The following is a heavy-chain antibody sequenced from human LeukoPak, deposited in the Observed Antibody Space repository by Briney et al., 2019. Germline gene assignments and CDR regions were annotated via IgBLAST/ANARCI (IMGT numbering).Heavy chain of an antibody. CDR3: ARDLKRGYSSGRYSWGTGSSNDY. CDR2: ISGYNGNT. J-gene: IGHJ4*02. D-gene: IGHD6-19*01. V-gene: IGHV1-18*01. CDR1: GYTFTSYG. Sequence: GASVKVSCKASGYTFTSYGISWVRQAPGQGLEWMGWISGYNGNTNYAQKLQGGVTMTTDTSTNTAYMELSSLRSDDTAVYYCARDLKRGYSSGRYSWGTGSSNDYWGQGTLVTVSS.